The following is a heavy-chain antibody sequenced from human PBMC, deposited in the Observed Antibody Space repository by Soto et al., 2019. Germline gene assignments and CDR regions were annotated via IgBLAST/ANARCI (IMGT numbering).Heavy chain of an antibody. D-gene: IGHD3-22*01. CDR3: VRHYVMTSAFDV. CDR2: IYYSVST. V-gene: IGHV4-59*01. Sequence: PSETLSLTCTVSGGSISSYYWSWIRQPPGKGLVSIGYIYYSVSTNYNPSLKSRVTISVDTSKNQSSLKLSSVTAADTAVYYCVRHYVMTSAFDVWGQGTMVTVSS. J-gene: IGHJ3*01. CDR1: GGSISSYY.